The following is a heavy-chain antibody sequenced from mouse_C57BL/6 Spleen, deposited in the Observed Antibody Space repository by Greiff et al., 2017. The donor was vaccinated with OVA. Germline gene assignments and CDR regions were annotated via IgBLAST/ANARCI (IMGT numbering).Heavy chain of an antibody. J-gene: IGHJ3*01. D-gene: IGHD2-5*01. V-gene: IGHV8-12*01. CDR2: IYWDDDK. Sequence: QVTLKVSGPGILQSSQTLSLTCSFSGFSLSTSGMGVSWIRQPSGKGLEWLAHIYWDDDKRYNPSLKSRPTISKDTSRNQVFLKITSVDTADTATYYCARRDSNPAWFAYWGQGTLVTVSA. CDR3: ARRDSNPAWFAY. CDR1: GFSLSTSGMG.